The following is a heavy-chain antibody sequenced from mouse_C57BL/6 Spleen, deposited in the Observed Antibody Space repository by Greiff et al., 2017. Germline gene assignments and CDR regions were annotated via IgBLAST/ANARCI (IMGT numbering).Heavy chain of an antibody. CDR3: ARDGHYYGSSYGYFDV. CDR2: INYDGSST. D-gene: IGHD1-1*01. Sequence: EVQLVESEGGLVHPGSSMTLSCPASLFPFRDSYLALFRPVPEKGLEWVANINYDGSSTYYLDSLKSRFIISRDNAKNILYLQMSSLKSEDTATYYCARDGHYYGSSYGYFDVWGTGTTVTVSS. CDR1: LFPFRDSY. J-gene: IGHJ1*03. V-gene: IGHV5-16*01.